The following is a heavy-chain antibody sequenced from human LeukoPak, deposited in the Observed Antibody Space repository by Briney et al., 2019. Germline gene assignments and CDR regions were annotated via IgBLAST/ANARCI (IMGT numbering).Heavy chain of an antibody. V-gene: IGHV3-30-3*01. CDR3: ARGGGGSSTPGYFQH. Sequence: PGGSLRLSCAASGFTFSSYAMHWVRQAPGKGLEWVAVISYDGSNKYYADSVKGRFTISRDNSKNTLYLQMNSLRAEDTAVYYCARGGGGSSTPGYFQHWGQGTLVTVSS. D-gene: IGHD2-15*01. J-gene: IGHJ1*01. CDR2: ISYDGSNK. CDR1: GFTFSSYA.